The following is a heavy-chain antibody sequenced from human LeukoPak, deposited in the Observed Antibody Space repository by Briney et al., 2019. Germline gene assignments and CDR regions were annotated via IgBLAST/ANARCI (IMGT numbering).Heavy chain of an antibody. CDR1: GGSISSSSYY. Sequence: SETLSLTCTVSGGSISSSSYYWGWIRQPPGKGLEWIGSIYYSGSTYYNPSLKSRVTISVDTSKNQFSLKLSSVTAADTAVYYCARPYVAGTAAEYHYWGQGTLVTVSS. CDR2: IYYSGST. CDR3: ARPYVAGTAAEYHY. D-gene: IGHD6-19*01. V-gene: IGHV4-39*07. J-gene: IGHJ4*02.